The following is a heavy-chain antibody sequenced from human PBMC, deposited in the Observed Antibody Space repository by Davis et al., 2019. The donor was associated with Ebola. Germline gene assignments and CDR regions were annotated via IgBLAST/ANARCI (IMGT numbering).Heavy chain of an antibody. V-gene: IGHV2-26*01. CDR3: ARSMGSGHSGYDLSYFDY. D-gene: IGHD5-12*01. J-gene: IGHJ4*02. Sequence: SGPTLVKPTEALALTCTVSGFSLSNTRMGVSWIRQPPGKALEWLAHIFSNDEKSYNTSLTNRLAISRDTSNSRVVLTMTNMDPVDTATYFCARSMGSGHSGYDLSYFDYWGRGTLVTVSS. CDR2: IFSNDEK. CDR1: GFSLSNTRMG.